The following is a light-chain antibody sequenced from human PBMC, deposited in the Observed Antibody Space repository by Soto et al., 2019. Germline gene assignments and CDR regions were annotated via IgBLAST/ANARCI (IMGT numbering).Light chain of an antibody. V-gene: IGKV1-39*01. J-gene: IGKJ1*01. CDR1: QSISNH. CDR2: AAS. CDR3: QQSYSTSTT. Sequence: DIQMTQSPSSLSASVEDRVIITCRASQSISNHLNWYQQKPGKAPKLLIFAASSLQSGVPSRFSGSGSGTDFTLTISSLQPEDFATYYCQQSYSTSTTFGQGTKVDIK.